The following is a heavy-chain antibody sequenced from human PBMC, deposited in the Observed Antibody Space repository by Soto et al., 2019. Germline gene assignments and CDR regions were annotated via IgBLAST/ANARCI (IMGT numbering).Heavy chain of an antibody. D-gene: IGHD3-3*01. Sequence: QITLKESGPTVVKPTETLTLTCTFSGFSLTTSGVGVGWVRQSPGKAPESLALIYWDDDKRYSTSLNSRLIITKDTSKNQVVLTMANVDPADTATYSCAHRVLRTVFGLVTTTAIYFDFWGPGTPVVVSS. CDR1: GFSLTTSGVG. CDR2: IYWDDDK. CDR3: AHRVLRTVFGLVTTTAIYFDF. J-gene: IGHJ4*02. V-gene: IGHV2-5*02.